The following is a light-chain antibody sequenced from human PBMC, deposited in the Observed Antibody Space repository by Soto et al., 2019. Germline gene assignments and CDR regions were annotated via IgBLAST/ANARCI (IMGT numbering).Light chain of an antibody. CDR2: AAS. CDR3: QQSHSAPAT. CDR1: QSISSY. J-gene: IGKJ4*01. Sequence: DIQMTQSPSSLSASVGDRVTITCRASQSISSYLNWYQQKPGKAPKLLIYAASSLQSGVPSRFSGSGSGTDFSLTISSLQPKDFATYYCQQSHSAPATFGGGTKVEIK. V-gene: IGKV1-39*01.